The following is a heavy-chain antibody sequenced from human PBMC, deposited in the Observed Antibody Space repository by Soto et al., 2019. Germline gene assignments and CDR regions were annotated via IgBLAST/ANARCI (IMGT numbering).Heavy chain of an antibody. Sequence: VSVKVAWRAAGYTFTSYGIRWVRKAPGQGLEWMGWISAYNGNTNYAQKLQGRVTMTTDTSTSTAYMELRSLRSDDTAVYYCARDPTVTTSPYYYYYMDVWGKGTTVTVSS. CDR3: ARDPTVTTSPYYYYYMDV. J-gene: IGHJ6*03. CDR1: GYTFTSYG. V-gene: IGHV1-18*01. D-gene: IGHD4-4*01. CDR2: ISAYNGNT.